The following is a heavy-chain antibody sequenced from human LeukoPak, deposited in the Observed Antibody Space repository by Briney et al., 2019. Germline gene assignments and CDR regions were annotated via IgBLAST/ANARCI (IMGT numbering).Heavy chain of an antibody. CDR3: AREDDIVVVPAAIGY. CDR2: IWYDGSNK. V-gene: IGHV3-33*01. Sequence: GGSLRLSCAASGFTFSSYGMHWVRQAPGKGLEWVAVIWYDGSNKYYADSVKGRFTISRDNSKNTPYLQMNSLRAEDTAVYYCAREDDIVVVPAAIGYWGQGTLVTVSS. CDR1: GFTFSSYG. J-gene: IGHJ4*02. D-gene: IGHD2-2*02.